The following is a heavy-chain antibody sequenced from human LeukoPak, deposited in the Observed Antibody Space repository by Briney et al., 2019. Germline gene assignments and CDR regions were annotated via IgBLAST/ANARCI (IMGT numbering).Heavy chain of an antibody. CDR3: AKAQYYYDSSGPTFYYFDY. CDR1: GFTFSSYA. Sequence: GGFLRLSCAASGFTFSSYAMSWVRQAPGKGLEWVSAISGSGGSTYYADSVKGRFTISRDNSKNTLYLQMNSLRAEDTAVYYCAKAQYYYDSSGPTFYYFDYWGQGTLVTVSS. D-gene: IGHD3-22*01. J-gene: IGHJ4*02. CDR2: ISGSGGST. V-gene: IGHV3-23*01.